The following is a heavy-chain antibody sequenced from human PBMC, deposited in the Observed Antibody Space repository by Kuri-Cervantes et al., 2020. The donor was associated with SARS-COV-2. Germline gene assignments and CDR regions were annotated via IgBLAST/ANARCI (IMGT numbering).Heavy chain of an antibody. CDR3: ASGAAAVNDAFDI. CDR1: ETTFPNYD. CDR2: MNPNSGNT. J-gene: IGHJ3*02. V-gene: IGHV1-8*01. Sequence: ASVKVSCKTPETTFPNYDINWVRQATGQGLEWMGWMNPNSGNTGYAQKFQGRVTITRNTSISTAYMELSSLRSEDTAVNYCASGAAAVNDAFDIWGQGTMVTVSS. D-gene: IGHD6-13*01.